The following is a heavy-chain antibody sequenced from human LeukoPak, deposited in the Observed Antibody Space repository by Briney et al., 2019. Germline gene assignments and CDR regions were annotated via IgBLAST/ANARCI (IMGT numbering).Heavy chain of an antibody. CDR3: AREYSSFDY. CDR2: IYHSGNT. Sequence: SETLSLTCTVSGDPITSNSNCKWGWIRQPPGKGLEWIGYIYHSGNTNYNPSLKSRVTISVDTSKNQFSLKLTSVTAADTAVYYCAREYSSFDYWGQGTQVTVSS. J-gene: IGHJ4*02. D-gene: IGHD3-22*01. CDR1: GDPITSNSNCK. V-gene: IGHV4-61*01.